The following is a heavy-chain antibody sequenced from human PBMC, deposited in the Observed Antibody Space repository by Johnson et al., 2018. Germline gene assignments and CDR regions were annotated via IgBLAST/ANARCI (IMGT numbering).Heavy chain of an antibody. J-gene: IGHJ3*02. D-gene: IGHD6-13*01. CDR3: ARGGQRLVDPFDI. CDR1: GGSISTNSHY. V-gene: IGHV4-39*07. CDR2: ISYSGTT. Sequence: VQLQESGPGLVKXSETXSLXCTVSGGSISTNSHYWVWIRQPPGHGLEWIGSISYSGTTFHNPSLKSRVTISVDTSKNQFSLKLTFVTAADTAVYYCARGGQRLVDPFDIWGQGTMVTVSS.